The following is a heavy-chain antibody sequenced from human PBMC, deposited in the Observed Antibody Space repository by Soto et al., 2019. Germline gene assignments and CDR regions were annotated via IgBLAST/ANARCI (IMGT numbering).Heavy chain of an antibody. J-gene: IGHJ3*02. CDR2: FDPEDGET. Sequence: ASVKVSCKVSGYTLTELSMHWVRQAPGKGLEWMGGFDPEDGETIYAQKFQGRVTMTEDTSTDTAYMELSSLRSEDMAVYYCATGEALRYFDWLPDAFDIWGQGTMVPVSS. CDR3: ATGEALRYFDWLPDAFDI. CDR1: GYTLTELS. V-gene: IGHV1-24*01. D-gene: IGHD3-9*01.